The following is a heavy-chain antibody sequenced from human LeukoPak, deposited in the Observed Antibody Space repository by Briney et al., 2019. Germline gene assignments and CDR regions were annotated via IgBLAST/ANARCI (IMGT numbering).Heavy chain of an antibody. D-gene: IGHD6-19*01. J-gene: IGHJ6*02. CDR3: AREFVGYGSGWYINGMDV. Sequence: ASVKVSCKASGYTSTSYYMHWVRQAPGQGLEWMGIINPSGGSTSYAQKFQGRVTMTRDTSTSTVYMELSSLRSEDTAVYYCAREFVGYGSGWYINGMDVWGQGTTVTVSS. V-gene: IGHV1-46*01. CDR1: GYTSTSYY. CDR2: INPSGGST.